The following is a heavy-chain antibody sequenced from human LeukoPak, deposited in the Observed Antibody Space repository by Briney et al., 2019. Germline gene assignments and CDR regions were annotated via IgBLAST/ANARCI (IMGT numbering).Heavy chain of an antibody. V-gene: IGHV3-23*01. Sequence: QAGGSLRLSCAASGFTFTNYAMTWVRQAPGKGLEWVSSISASGLMTYYADSVKGRFTVSRDDSKNSLYLQMSSLTAADTAVYYCAKSNGYGLVDIWGQGTMVTVSS. CDR3: AKSNGYGLVDI. J-gene: IGHJ3*02. D-gene: IGHD3-10*01. CDR1: GFTFTNYA. CDR2: ISASGLMT.